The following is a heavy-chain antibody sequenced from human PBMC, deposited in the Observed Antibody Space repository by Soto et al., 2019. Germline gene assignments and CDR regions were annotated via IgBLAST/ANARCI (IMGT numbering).Heavy chain of an antibody. J-gene: IGHJ6*02. CDR2: INHSGST. Sequence: PSETLSLTCAVYGGSFSGYYWCWIRQPPGKGLEWIGEINHSGSTNYNPSLKSRVTISVDTSKNQFSLKLSSVTAADTAVYYCARGVGIWRQNYGMDVWGQGTTVTASS. CDR1: GGSFSGYY. V-gene: IGHV4-34*01. CDR3: ARGVGIWRQNYGMDV. D-gene: IGHD1-1*01.